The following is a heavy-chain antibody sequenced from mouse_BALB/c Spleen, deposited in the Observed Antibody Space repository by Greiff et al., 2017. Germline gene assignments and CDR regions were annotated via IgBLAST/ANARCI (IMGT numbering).Heavy chain of an antibody. Sequence: VQLQQSGPELVKPGASVKISCKASGYAFSSSWMNWVKQRPGQGLEWIGRIYPGDGDTNYNGKFKGKATLTADKSSSTAYMQLSSLTSVDSAVYFCARERGAMDYWGQGTSVTVSS. J-gene: IGHJ4*01. CDR1: GYAFSSSW. V-gene: IGHV1-82*01. CDR3: ARERGAMDY. CDR2: IYPGDGDT.